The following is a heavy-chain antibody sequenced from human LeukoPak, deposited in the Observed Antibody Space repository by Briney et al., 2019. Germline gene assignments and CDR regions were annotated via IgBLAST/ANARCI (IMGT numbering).Heavy chain of an antibody. D-gene: IGHD2-2*03. V-gene: IGHV4-59*01. CDR3: ARVPALDIVVVPAARGAFDI. J-gene: IGHJ3*02. CDR1: GGSISSYY. CDR2: IYYSGST. Sequence: PSETLSLTCTVSGGSISSYYWSWIRQPPGKGLEWIGYIYYSGSTNYNPSLKSRVTISVDMSKNQFSLKLSSVTAADTAVYYCARVPALDIVVVPAARGAFDIWGQGTMVTVSS.